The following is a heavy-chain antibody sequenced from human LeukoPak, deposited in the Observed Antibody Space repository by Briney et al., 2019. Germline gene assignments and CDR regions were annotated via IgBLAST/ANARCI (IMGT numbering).Heavy chain of an antibody. J-gene: IGHJ3*02. Sequence: NPGGSLRLSCAASGFTFSSYWMSWVRQAPGKGLEWVANIKQDGSEKYYVDSVKGRFTISRDNAKNSLYLQMNSLRAEDTAVYYCASFIARYAFDIWGQGTTVTVSS. CDR3: ASFIARYAFDI. CDR1: GFTFSSYW. CDR2: IKQDGSEK. D-gene: IGHD6-13*01. V-gene: IGHV3-7*01.